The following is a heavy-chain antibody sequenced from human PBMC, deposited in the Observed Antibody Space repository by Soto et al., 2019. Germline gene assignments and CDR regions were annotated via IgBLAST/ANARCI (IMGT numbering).Heavy chain of an antibody. J-gene: IGHJ6*02. Sequence: EVQLLESGGGLVQPGGSLRLSCAASGFIFSSYAMNWVRQAPGKGLEWVSDISSSGGSGGSTHYAASVKGRFTISRDNSKNTLYLQMNSLRAEDTAVSYCAKDWRMDVWGQGTTVTVSS. CDR3: AKDWRMDV. CDR2: ISSSGGSGGST. V-gene: IGHV3-23*01. CDR1: GFIFSSYA.